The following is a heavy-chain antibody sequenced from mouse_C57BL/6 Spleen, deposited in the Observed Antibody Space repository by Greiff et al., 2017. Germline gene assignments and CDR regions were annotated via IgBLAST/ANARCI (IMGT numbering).Heavy chain of an antibody. J-gene: IGHJ2*01. CDR3: ARWVYYYGSSDGDY. Sequence: QVQLQQPGAELVRPGTSVKLSCKASGYTFTSYWMHWVKQRPGQGLEWIGVIDPSDSYTNYNQKFKGKATLTVDPSSSTAYMLLSSLTSEDSAVYYCARWVYYYGSSDGDYWGQGTTLTVSS. V-gene: IGHV1-59*01. CDR2: IDPSDSYT. CDR1: GYTFTSYW. D-gene: IGHD1-1*01.